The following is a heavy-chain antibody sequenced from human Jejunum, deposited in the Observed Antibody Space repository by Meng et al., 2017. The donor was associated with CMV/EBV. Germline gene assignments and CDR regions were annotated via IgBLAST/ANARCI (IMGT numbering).Heavy chain of an antibody. CDR2: IYSSGRR. D-gene: IGHD3-22*01. Sequence: FTVSTNSMTWVRQAPGKGLECVSVIYSSGRRYFADSVKGRFTISRDDSKNTVYLEMNDLRPEDTAVYFCTRQQGYFDSGMAYFDSWGQGTPVTVSS. CDR3: TRQQGYFDSGMAYFDS. J-gene: IGHJ4*02. CDR1: FTVSTNS. V-gene: IGHV3-66*02.